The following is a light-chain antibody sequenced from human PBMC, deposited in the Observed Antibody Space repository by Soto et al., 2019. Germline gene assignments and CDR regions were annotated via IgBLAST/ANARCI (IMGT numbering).Light chain of an antibody. Sequence: QSVLAQPASVSGSPGQSITISCTGTSSDVGAYNYVSWYQQHPGKAPKLMIYDVSHRPSGVSHRFSGSKSGNTASLTISGLQAEDEADYYCGSYTTSSHYVFGTGTKVIVL. CDR1: SSDVGAYNY. CDR2: DVS. J-gene: IGLJ1*01. CDR3: GSYTTSSHYV. V-gene: IGLV2-14*01.